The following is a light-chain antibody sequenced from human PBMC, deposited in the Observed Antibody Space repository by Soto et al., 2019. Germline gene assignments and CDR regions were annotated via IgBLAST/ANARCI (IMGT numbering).Light chain of an antibody. J-gene: IGKJ1*01. V-gene: IGKV3-20*01. CDR3: EYRTSPTWT. CDR2: GAS. CDR1: QSVSRNY. Sequence: EIVLTQSPGTLSLSPGERATLSCRASQSVSRNYLAWYQQKPGQAPRLLIYGASSRATGKTDRFSGSGSGTEFTLTISRLEPEDFAVYYCEYRTSPTWTXGQGTKV.